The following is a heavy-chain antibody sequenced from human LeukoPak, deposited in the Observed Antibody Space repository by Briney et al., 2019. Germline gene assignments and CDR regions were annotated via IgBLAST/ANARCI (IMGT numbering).Heavy chain of an antibody. CDR1: GFTFSTFD. D-gene: IGHD6-13*01. Sequence: PGGSLRLSCAASGFTFSTFDMNWVRQAPGKGLEWVSYISSGSSTIYYADSVKGRFTISRDNAKNSLYLQMNSLRAEDTAVYYCARFYGRAAAGGYGMDVWGQGTTVTVSS. CDR2: ISSGSSTI. J-gene: IGHJ6*02. V-gene: IGHV3-48*01. CDR3: ARFYGRAAAGGYGMDV.